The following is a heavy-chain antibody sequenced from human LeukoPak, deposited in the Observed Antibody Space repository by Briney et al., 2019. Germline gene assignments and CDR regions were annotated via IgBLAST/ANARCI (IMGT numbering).Heavy chain of an antibody. CDR3: AREPRGYSYGSGIDY. V-gene: IGHV4-34*01. Sequence: SETLSLNCAVYGGSFSGYYWSWIRQPPGKGLEWIGEINHSGSTNYNPSLKSRVTISVDTSKNQFSLKLSSVTAADTAVYYCAREPRGYSYGSGIDYWGQGTLVTVSS. J-gene: IGHJ4*02. CDR2: INHSGST. CDR1: GGSFSGYY. D-gene: IGHD5-18*01.